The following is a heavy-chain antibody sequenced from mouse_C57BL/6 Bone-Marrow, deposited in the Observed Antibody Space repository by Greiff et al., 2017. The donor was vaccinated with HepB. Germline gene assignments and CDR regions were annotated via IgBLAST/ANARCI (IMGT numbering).Heavy chain of an antibody. CDR1: GYTFTDYE. V-gene: IGHV1-15*01. Sequence: VQLQQSGAELVRPGASVTLSCNASGYTFTDYEMHWVKQTPVHGLEWIGAIDPETGGTAYNQKFKGKAILTADKSSSTAYMELRSLTSEDSAVYYCTRSGLRRSYFDYWGQGTTLTVSS. J-gene: IGHJ2*01. D-gene: IGHD2-2*01. CDR3: TRSGLRRSYFDY. CDR2: IDPETGGT.